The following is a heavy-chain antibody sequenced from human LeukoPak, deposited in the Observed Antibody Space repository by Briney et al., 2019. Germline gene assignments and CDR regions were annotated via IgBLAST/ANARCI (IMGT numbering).Heavy chain of an antibody. CDR2: IYYSGST. Sequence: PSDTLSLTCTVSGGSISSSSYYWGWIRQPPGKGLEWIGSIYYSGSTYYNPSLKSRVTISVDTSKNQFSLKLSSVTAADTAVYYCARHPSMTTVTMYYWGQGTLVTVSS. D-gene: IGHD4-17*01. CDR1: GGSISSSSYY. J-gene: IGHJ4*02. CDR3: ARHPSMTTVTMYY. V-gene: IGHV4-39*01.